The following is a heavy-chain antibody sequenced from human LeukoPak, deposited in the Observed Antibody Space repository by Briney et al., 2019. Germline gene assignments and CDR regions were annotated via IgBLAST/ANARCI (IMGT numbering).Heavy chain of an antibody. CDR1: GFTFRRCS. CDR2: IKQDGSEK. Sequence: PGGSLRLSCAASGFTFRRCSMIWVRQAPGKGLEWVANIKQDGSEKYYVDSVKGRFTISRDNAKNSLYLQMNSLRAEDTAVYYCAEGRGTSGYSYWGQGTLVTVSS. D-gene: IGHD3-22*01. CDR3: AEGRGTSGYSY. J-gene: IGHJ4*02. V-gene: IGHV3-7*01.